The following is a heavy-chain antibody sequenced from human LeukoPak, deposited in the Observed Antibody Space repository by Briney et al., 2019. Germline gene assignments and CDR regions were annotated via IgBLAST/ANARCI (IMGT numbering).Heavy chain of an antibody. D-gene: IGHD1-26*01. CDR3: ARDQVGATDYFDY. CDR1: GFTFSSYA. Sequence: GGSLRLSCAASGFTFSSYAMHWVRQAPGKGLEWVAVISYDGSNKYYADSVKGRFTISRDNSKNALYLQMNSLRAEDTAVYYCARDQVGATDYFDYWGQGTLVTVSS. CDR2: ISYDGSNK. V-gene: IGHV3-30-3*01. J-gene: IGHJ4*02.